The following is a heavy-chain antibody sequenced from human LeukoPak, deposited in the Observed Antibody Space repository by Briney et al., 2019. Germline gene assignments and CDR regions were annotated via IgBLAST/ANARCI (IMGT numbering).Heavy chain of an antibody. J-gene: IGHJ4*02. Sequence: GGSLRLSCAAPGFTFSSYAMSWVRQAPGKGLEWVSAISGSGGSTYYADSVKGRFTISRDNSKNTLYLQMNSLSAEDTAVYYCAKDLGIAVADHNFDYWGQGTLVTVSS. CDR1: GFTFSSYA. D-gene: IGHD6-19*01. V-gene: IGHV3-23*01. CDR2: ISGSGGST. CDR3: AKDLGIAVADHNFDY.